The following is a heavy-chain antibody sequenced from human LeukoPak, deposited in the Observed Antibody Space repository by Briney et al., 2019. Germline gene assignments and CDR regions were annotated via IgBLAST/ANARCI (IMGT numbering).Heavy chain of an antibody. V-gene: IGHV4-59*01. J-gene: IGHJ5*02. CDR3: ARGGVWFED. CDR1: GGSISSYH. Sequence: SATLSLTCTVSGGSISSYHWSWIRQPPGKGLEWIGYIYYSGSTNYNPSLKSRVTISVDTSKNQFSLKLSSVTAADTAVYYCARGGVWFEDWGQGTRVTVSS. CDR2: IYYSGST.